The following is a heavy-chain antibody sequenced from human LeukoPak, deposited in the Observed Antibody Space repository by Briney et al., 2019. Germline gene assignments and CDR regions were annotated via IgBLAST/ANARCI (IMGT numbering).Heavy chain of an antibody. J-gene: IGHJ4*02. V-gene: IGHV3-23*01. D-gene: IGHD2/OR15-2a*01. CDR1: GFTVSSNY. CDR3: AKGNRSRAPGKNYFDY. CDR2: ISGSGGST. Sequence: QAGGSLRLSCAASGFTVSSNYMSWVRQAPGKGLEWVSVISGSGGSTYYADSVKGRFTISRDNSKNTLYLQMNSLRAEDTAVYYCAKGNRSRAPGKNYFDYWGQGTLVTVSS.